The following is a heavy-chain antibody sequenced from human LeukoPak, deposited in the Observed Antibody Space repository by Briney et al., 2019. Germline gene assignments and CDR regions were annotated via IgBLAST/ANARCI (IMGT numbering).Heavy chain of an antibody. J-gene: IGHJ4*02. CDR2: IYSGGST. Sequence: GRSLRLSCAASGFTVSSNYMSWVRQAPGKGLEWVSVIYSGGSTYYADSVKGRFTISRDNSKNTLYLQMNSLKTEDTAVYYCTTDDDFWSGYYMPAIDYWGQGTLVTVSS. V-gene: IGHV3-53*01. CDR3: TTDDDFWSGYYMPAIDY. D-gene: IGHD3-3*01. CDR1: GFTVSSNY.